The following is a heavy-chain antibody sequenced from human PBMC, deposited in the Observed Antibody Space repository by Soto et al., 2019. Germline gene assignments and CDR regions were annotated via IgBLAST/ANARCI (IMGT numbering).Heavy chain of an antibody. V-gene: IGHV1-69*13. D-gene: IGHD1-20*01. CDR3: ARDPVEGPYNWNYFDY. Sequence: ASVKVSCKASGGTFSSYAISWVRQAPGQGLEWMGGIIPIFGTANYAQKFQGRVTITADESTSTAYMELSSLRSEDTAVYYCARDPVEGPYNWNYFDYWGQGTLVTVSS. CDR1: GGTFSSYA. CDR2: IIPIFGTA. J-gene: IGHJ4*02.